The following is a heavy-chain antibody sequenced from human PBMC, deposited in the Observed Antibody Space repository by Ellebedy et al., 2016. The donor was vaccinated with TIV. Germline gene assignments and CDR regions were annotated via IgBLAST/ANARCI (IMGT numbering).Heavy chain of an antibody. D-gene: IGHD4/OR15-4a*01. Sequence: GESLKISCVASGLTFSDHYMDWVRQAPGKGLEWLGRIGNKPNTFTTQYAASVKGRFTISRDDSKNSLDLQMNTLKTEDTAIYYCARIGYGAAEFDFWGQGTLVTVSS. V-gene: IGHV3-72*01. J-gene: IGHJ4*02. CDR3: ARIGYGAAEFDF. CDR2: IGNKPNTFTT. CDR1: GLTFSDHY.